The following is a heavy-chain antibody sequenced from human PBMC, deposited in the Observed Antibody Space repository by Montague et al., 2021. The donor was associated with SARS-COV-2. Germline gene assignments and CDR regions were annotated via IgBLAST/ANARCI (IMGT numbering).Heavy chain of an antibody. V-gene: IGHV4-34*01. CDR1: GGSFTGYY. CDR2: INHSGIT. D-gene: IGHD6-13*01. Sequence: SETLSLTCTVYGGSFTGYYWTWIRQPPGKGLEWVGGINHSGITNYNPSLKSRVTISVDTSKNQFSLKLSSVTAADTAVYYCARGGTLNYYYYMDVWDKGTTVTVSS. J-gene: IGHJ6*03. CDR3: ARGGTLNYYYYMDV.